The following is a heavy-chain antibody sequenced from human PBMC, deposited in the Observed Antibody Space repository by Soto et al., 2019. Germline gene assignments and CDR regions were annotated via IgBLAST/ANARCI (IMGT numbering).Heavy chain of an antibody. Sequence: QVQLVQSGAEVKKPGASVKVSCTASGYTFTTYYMHWVRQAPGQGLEWMGIINPSGGSTSYAQKFQGRGTMTRDTSTSTVYMELSSLRSEDTAVDYCARDSGRWRVFDDWGQGTQVTVSS. CDR3: ARDSGRWRVFDD. CDR2: INPSGGST. J-gene: IGHJ4*02. V-gene: IGHV1-46*01. CDR1: GYTFTTYY. D-gene: IGHD3-10*01.